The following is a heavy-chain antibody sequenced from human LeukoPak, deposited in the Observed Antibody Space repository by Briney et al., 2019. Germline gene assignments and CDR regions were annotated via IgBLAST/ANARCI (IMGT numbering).Heavy chain of an antibody. CDR1: GFPFSSYA. CDR2: ISGSGGST. Sequence: GGSLRLSCTASGFPFSSYAMRWPRQAPGKGLEWLSAISGSGGSTYYADSVKGGFTLSRENSQNTLYLQMNSLRAEDTAVYYCAKSGYFSSTSCYVGYWGQGTLVTVSS. CDR3: AKSGYFSSTSCYVGY. D-gene: IGHD2-2*01. V-gene: IGHV3-23*01. J-gene: IGHJ4*02.